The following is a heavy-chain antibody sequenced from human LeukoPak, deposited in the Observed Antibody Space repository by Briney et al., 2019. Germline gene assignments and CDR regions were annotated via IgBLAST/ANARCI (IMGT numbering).Heavy chain of an antibody. CDR1: GFTFSSYG. Sequence: PGGSLRLSCAASGFTFSSYGMHWVRQAPGKGPEWVAFIRFDGSNKYYADSVKGRFTISRDNSKNTLYLQMNSLRAEDTAVYYCAKDRLWFGELLPPVDYWGQGTLVTVSS. D-gene: IGHD3-10*01. J-gene: IGHJ4*02. V-gene: IGHV3-30*02. CDR3: AKDRLWFGELLPPVDY. CDR2: IRFDGSNK.